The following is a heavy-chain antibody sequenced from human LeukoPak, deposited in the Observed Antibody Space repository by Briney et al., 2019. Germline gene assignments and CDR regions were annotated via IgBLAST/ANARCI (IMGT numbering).Heavy chain of an antibody. D-gene: IGHD2-21*01. J-gene: IGHJ4*02. CDR3: VKGDWYFES. Sequence: PEGSLRLSCAASGFTFSSYWMSWVRQAPGKGLQWVANVNQDGTEKHFLDSVEGRFTISRDNAKKSLYLQMSSLRPEDTALYFCVKGDWYFESWGQGTLVTVSS. CDR2: VNQDGTEK. V-gene: IGHV3-7*04. CDR1: GFTFSSYW.